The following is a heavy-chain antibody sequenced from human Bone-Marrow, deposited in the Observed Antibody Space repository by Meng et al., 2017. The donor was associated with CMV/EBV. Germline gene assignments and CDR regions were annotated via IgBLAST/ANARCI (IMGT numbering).Heavy chain of an antibody. CDR1: GGTFSNYA. D-gene: IGHD4-11*01. V-gene: IGHV1-69*06. J-gene: IGHJ5*02. Sequence: ASGGTFSNYAISWVRQAPGQGLEWMGGIIPIFGTANYAQKFQGRVTITADKSTSTAYMELSSLRSEDTAVYYCARGAQEGQVTHWFDPWGQGTLVTSPQ. CDR2: IIPIFGTA. CDR3: ARGAQEGQVTHWFDP.